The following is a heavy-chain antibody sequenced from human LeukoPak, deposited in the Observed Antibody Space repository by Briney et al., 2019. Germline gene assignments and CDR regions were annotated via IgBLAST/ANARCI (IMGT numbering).Heavy chain of an antibody. CDR2: IKQDGSEK. J-gene: IGHJ4*02. D-gene: IGHD5-12*01. CDR3: ARIGERVATILFDY. Sequence: GGSLRLSCAASGFTFSSYWMTWVRQAPGKGLEWVANIKQDGSEKYYVDSVKGRFTISRDNAKNSLYLQMNSLRAEDTAVYYCARIGERVATILFDYWGQGTLVTVSS. CDR1: GFTFSSYW. V-gene: IGHV3-7*01.